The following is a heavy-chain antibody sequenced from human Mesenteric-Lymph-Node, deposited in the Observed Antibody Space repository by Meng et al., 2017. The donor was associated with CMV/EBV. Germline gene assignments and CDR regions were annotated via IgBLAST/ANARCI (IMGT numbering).Heavy chain of an antibody. J-gene: IGHJ6*02. CDR3: ARDRWHYYDTSGYRNYYYYGMDA. CDR2: IHYSGST. D-gene: IGHD3-22*01. Sequence: GSLRLSCTVSGGSISSNYNYWTWIRQPPGKGLEWIGSIHYSGSTDQNASLKSRVTISIDTSRNQFYMEVSSVTAADTAVYYCARDRWHYYDTSGYRNYYYYGMDAWGQGTTVTVSS. V-gene: IGHV4-39*07. CDR1: GGSISSNYNY.